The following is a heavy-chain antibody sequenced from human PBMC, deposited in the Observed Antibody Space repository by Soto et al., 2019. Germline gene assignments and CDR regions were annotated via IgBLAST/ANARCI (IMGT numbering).Heavy chain of an antibody. Sequence: QVQLVESGGGVVQPGRSLRLSCAASGFNFSAYGMHWVRQAPGTWLELVALLSFDASNKYYADSLKGRFTISRDTSRNTLYLQVNSLRVEDTAVYSCRVGFADWGQGTRVTVSS. CDR2: LSFDASNK. D-gene: IGHD1-26*01. CDR3: RVGFAD. J-gene: IGHJ4*02. V-gene: IGHV3-30*03. CDR1: GFNFSAYG.